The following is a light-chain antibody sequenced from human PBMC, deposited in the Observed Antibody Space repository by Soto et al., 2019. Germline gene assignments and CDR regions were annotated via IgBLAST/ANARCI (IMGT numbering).Light chain of an antibody. V-gene: IGKV3-11*01. Sequence: EIVLTQSPATQSLSPGERATLSCRASQSVSSYLAWYQQKPGQAPRLLVYGASTRATGIPARFSGSGSGTDFTLTISSLEPEDFAVYWCQQYDSSPRTFGQGTKVDIK. CDR3: QQYDSSPRT. CDR2: GAS. CDR1: QSVSSY. J-gene: IGKJ1*01.